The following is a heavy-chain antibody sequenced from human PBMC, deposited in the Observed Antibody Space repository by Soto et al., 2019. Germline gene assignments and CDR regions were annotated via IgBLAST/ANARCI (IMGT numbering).Heavy chain of an antibody. CDR3: ARALTMVRGLTYYYGMDV. J-gene: IGHJ6*02. V-gene: IGHV1-69*02. D-gene: IGHD3-10*01. CDR2: IIPILGIA. Sequence: SVKVSCKASGGTFSSYTISWVRQAPGQGLEWMGRIIPILGIANYAQKFQGRVTITADKSTSTAYMELSSLRSEDTAVYYCARALTMVRGLTYYYGMDVWGQGTTVTVSS. CDR1: GGTFSSYT.